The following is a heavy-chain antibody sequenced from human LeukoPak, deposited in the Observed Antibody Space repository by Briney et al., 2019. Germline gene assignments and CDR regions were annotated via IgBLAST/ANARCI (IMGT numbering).Heavy chain of an antibody. CDR2: ISAYNGNT. D-gene: IGHD4-17*01. CDR1: GYTFTSYG. V-gene: IGHV1-18*01. Sequence: GASVKVSCKASGYTFTSYGISWVRQAPGQGLEWMGWISAYNGNTNYAQKLQGRVTMTTDTSTSTAYMELRSLRSDDTAVDYCARSRRGYGYYGNWFDPWGQGTLVTVSS. J-gene: IGHJ5*02. CDR3: ARSRRGYGYYGNWFDP.